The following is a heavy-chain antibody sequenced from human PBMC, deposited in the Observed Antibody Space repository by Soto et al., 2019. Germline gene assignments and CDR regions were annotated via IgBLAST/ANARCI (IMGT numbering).Heavy chain of an antibody. V-gene: IGHV1-18*01. CDR2: ISAYNANA. D-gene: IGHD2-15*01. Sequence: QIQLLPSGAEVKKPGASVKVTCQASGYTFRNFGISWVRQAPGQGLAWMGWISAYNANANYAQKFQGRLTMTADTSTSTAYMELRSLRSDDTAVYYCARENSSFDYWGKGTLVTVSS. CDR1: GYTFRNFG. J-gene: IGHJ4*02. CDR3: ARENSSFDY.